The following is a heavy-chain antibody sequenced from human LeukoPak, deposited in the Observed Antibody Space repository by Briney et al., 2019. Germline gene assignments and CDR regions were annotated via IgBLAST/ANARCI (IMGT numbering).Heavy chain of an antibody. CDR1: GFTFSKYW. V-gene: IGHV3-7*01. CDR2: IKEDGSQI. Sequence: PGGSLRLSCAGTGFTFSKYWMNWVRQAPGKGPEWVANIKEDGSQIYYADSVKGRFTISRDNPKNSVSLQMNSLRAEDTAVYYCAGSSGWLFDYWGQGTLVAVSS. CDR3: AGSSGWLFDY. D-gene: IGHD6-19*01. J-gene: IGHJ4*02.